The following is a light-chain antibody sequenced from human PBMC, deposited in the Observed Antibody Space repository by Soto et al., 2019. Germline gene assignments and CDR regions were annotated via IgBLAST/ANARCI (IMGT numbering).Light chain of an antibody. CDR3: QQYIRWPLT. J-gene: IGKJ4*01. CDR2: GAS. V-gene: IGKV3-15*01. CDR1: QDVSSN. Sequence: EMVVTQSPATLSVSPGERATLSCRASQDVSSNLAWYQQKPGQAPSLLIYGASTRATGTPARFSGSGSGTEFTLTISGLQSEDYAVYFCQQYIRWPLTFGGGTKVDIK.